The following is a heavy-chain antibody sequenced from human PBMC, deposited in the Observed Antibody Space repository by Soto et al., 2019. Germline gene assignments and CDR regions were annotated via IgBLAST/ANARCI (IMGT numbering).Heavy chain of an antibody. J-gene: IGHJ4*02. V-gene: IGHV4-59*01. Sequence: SETLSLTCTVSGGYISSYYWSWIRQPPGKGPEWIGYIYYSGSTNYNPSLKSRVTISVDTSKNQFSLKLSSVTAADTAVYYCARRWGPTFDYWGQGTLVTVS. D-gene: IGHD1-26*01. CDR1: GGYISSYY. CDR3: ARRWGPTFDY. CDR2: IYYSGST.